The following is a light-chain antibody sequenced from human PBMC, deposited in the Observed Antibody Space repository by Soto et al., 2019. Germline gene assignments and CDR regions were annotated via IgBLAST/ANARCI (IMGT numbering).Light chain of an antibody. CDR2: GAS. CDR3: HQYGTSPYT. CDR1: QSVRSSY. J-gene: IGKJ2*01. Sequence: EIVLTQSPGTLAVSPGGRATLFCRASQSVRSSYLAWYQQKPGQAPRLLIYGASTRATGIADTFSGSGSGTDFILAISRLEPEDFAVYYCHQYGTSPYTFGQGTKLEI. V-gene: IGKV3-20*01.